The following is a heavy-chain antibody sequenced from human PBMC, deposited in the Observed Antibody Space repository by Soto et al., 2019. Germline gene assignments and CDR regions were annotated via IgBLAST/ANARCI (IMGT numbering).Heavy chain of an antibody. D-gene: IGHD6-6*01. CDR2: INPDNGNT. V-gene: IGHV1-3*01. CDR1: GYPITRYT. J-gene: IGHJ4*02. CDR3: ARGIAPGQLVH. Sequence: DSVQVSRTAPGYPITRYTMIRVRQAPGQRLAWMGWINPDNGNTKSSQKFQDRVIITRDTSASTAYMDLSSLRSEDTAGYDCARGIAPGQLVHWRPGAPVTVSS.